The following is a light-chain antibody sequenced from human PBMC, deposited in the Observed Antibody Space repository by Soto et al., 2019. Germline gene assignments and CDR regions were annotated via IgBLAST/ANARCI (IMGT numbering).Light chain of an antibody. J-gene: IGLJ2*01. CDR2: EVS. CDR1: SSDVGGYNY. CDR3: CSYTSSSTLV. V-gene: IGLV2-14*01. Sequence: QSVLTQPASVSGSPGQSITISCTGTSSDVGGYNYVSWYQQHQGKAPKLMIYEVSNRPSGVSNRFSGSKSGNTASLTISGLQAEDEADYYCCSYTSSSTLVFGGGTKATVL.